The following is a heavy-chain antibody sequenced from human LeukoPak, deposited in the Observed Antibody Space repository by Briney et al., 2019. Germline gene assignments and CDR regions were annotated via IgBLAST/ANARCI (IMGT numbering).Heavy chain of an antibody. V-gene: IGHV4-4*08. Sequence: PSETLSLTCTVSGGHIDSFFWNWIRQPPGKGLEWIGYIDNSGSIKYSPSLKSRITMSRDTSKKQFSLKLTSVTAADTAMYYCASGAGWLIDYWGQGTLVSVSS. CDR1: GGHIDSFF. J-gene: IGHJ4*02. D-gene: IGHD6-19*01. CDR3: ASGAGWLIDY. CDR2: IDNSGSI.